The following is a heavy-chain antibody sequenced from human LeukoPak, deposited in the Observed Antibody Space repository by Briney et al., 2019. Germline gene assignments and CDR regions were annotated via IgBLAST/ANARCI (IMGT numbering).Heavy chain of an antibody. J-gene: IGHJ6*03. CDR2: VYKSVDV. Sequence: SETLSLTCIVSGGSIRSIDYHWGWIRQPPGKGLELIGRVYKSVDVTYNPSLKSRVTLSVDTSRNRFSLTLTSVTAADTAVYYCANELRSIPDYYLDVWGKGITVIVSS. V-gene: IGHV4-39*07. CDR1: GGSIRSIDYH. CDR3: ANELRSIPDYYLDV. D-gene: IGHD3-3*02.